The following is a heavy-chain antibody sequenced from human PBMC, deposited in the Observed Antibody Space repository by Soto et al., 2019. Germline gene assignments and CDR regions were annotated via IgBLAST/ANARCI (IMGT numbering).Heavy chain of an antibody. D-gene: IGHD2-21*01. J-gene: IGHJ4*02. CDR2: IKQDGSEK. CDR1: GFTFSSYW. CDR3: ARVMWSDTPGLLGY. Sequence: GGSLRLSCAAYGFTFSSYWMSWVLQAPGKGLEWVDNIKQDGSEKYYVDSVKGRFTISRDNAKNSLYLQMNSLRAEDTAVYYCARVMWSDTPGLLGYWGQGTLVTSPQ. V-gene: IGHV3-7*01.